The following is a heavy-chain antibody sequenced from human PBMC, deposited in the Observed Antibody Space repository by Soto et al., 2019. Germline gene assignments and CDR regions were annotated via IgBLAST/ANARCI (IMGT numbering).Heavy chain of an antibody. CDR3: AKAIAAAGYYYYYGLDV. Sequence: GGSLRLSCAASGFTFSSYAMSWVRQAPGKGLEWVSAISGSGGTTYYVDSVKGRFTLSRDNSKNTLYLLMNSLRAEDTAVYYCAKAIAAAGYYYYYGLDVWRQGTTVTVSS. V-gene: IGHV3-23*01. CDR1: GFTFSSYA. J-gene: IGHJ6*02. CDR2: ISGSGGTT. D-gene: IGHD6-13*01.